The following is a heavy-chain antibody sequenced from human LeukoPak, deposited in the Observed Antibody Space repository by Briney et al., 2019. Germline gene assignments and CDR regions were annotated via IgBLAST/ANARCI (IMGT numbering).Heavy chain of an antibody. Sequence: ASETLSLTCDVYGASFTGYYWSWIRQSPGKGLEWIGEMNQRGSMNYNPSLKSRVTISVDTSKNQFSLKLSSVTAADTAVYYCARDWDSRRGGWFDPWGQGTLVTVSS. CDR1: GASFTGYY. CDR2: MNQRGSM. V-gene: IGHV4-34*01. D-gene: IGHD3-22*01. CDR3: ARDWDSRRGGWFDP. J-gene: IGHJ5*02.